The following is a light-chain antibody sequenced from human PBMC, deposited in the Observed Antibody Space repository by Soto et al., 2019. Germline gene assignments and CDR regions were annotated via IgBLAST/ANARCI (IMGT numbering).Light chain of an antibody. Sequence: QSALTQPASVSGSPGQSITISCTGTSSDVGGYNYVSWYQQHPGKAPKLMIYDVSNRPSGVSNRFSGSKSGNTASLTISGLEAEDEADYYCISDTSISTLNVVFGGGTKLTVL. CDR2: DVS. V-gene: IGLV2-14*01. CDR3: ISDTSISTLNVV. J-gene: IGLJ2*01. CDR1: SSDVGGYNY.